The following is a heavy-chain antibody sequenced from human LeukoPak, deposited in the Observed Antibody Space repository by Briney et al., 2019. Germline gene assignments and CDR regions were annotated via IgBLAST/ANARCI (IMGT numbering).Heavy chain of an antibody. CDR2: IIPIFGTA. Sequence: SVKVSCKASGGTFSSYAISWVRQAPGQGLEWMGGIIPIFGTANYAQKFRGRVTMTRDMSTSTVYMELSSLRSEDTAVYYCAREAITIFGVVRTQTTYGPHRFDPWGQGTLVAVSS. J-gene: IGHJ5*02. D-gene: IGHD3-3*01. CDR1: GGTFSSYA. V-gene: IGHV1-69*05. CDR3: AREAITIFGVVRTQTTYGPHRFDP.